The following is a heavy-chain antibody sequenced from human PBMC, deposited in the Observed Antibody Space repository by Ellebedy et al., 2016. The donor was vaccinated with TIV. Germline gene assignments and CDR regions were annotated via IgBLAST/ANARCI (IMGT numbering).Heavy chain of an antibody. V-gene: IGHV4-34*01. J-gene: IGHJ5*02. Sequence: SQTLSLTCAVYGGSFSGYYWSWIRQPPGKGLEWIGEINHSGSTNYNPSLKSRVTISVDTSKNQFSLKLSSVTAADTAVYYCASTRGPVAWGQGTLVTVSS. CDR3: ASTRGPVA. CDR1: GGSFSGYY. CDR2: INHSGST. D-gene: IGHD5-12*01.